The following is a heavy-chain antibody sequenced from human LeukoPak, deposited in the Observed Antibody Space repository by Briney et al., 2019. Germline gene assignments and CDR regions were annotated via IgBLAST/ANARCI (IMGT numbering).Heavy chain of an antibody. CDR2: INPSGGST. CDR1: GYTFTSYY. J-gene: IGHJ4*02. V-gene: IGHV1-46*01. D-gene: IGHD1-26*01. Sequence: ASVKVSCKASGYTFTSYYMHWVRQAPEQGLEWMGIINPSGGSTGYAQKFQGRVTMTRDTSTSTVYMELSSLRSEDTAVYYCAIGIVGATYDYWGQGTLVTVSS. CDR3: AIGIVGATYDY.